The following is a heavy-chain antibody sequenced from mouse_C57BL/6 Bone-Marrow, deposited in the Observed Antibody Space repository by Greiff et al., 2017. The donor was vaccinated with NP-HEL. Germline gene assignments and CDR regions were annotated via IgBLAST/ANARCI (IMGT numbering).Heavy chain of an antibody. J-gene: IGHJ1*03. CDR3: ARHKTTGYFDV. V-gene: IGHV5-12*01. CDR2: ISNGGGST. Sequence: EVQLVESGGGLVQPGGSLKLSCAASGFTFSDYYMYWVRQTPEKRLEWVAYISNGGGSTYYPDTVKGRFTISRDNAKNTLYLQMSRLKSEDTAMYYCARHKTTGYFDVWGTGTTVTVSS. CDR1: GFTFSDYY. D-gene: IGHD1-1*01.